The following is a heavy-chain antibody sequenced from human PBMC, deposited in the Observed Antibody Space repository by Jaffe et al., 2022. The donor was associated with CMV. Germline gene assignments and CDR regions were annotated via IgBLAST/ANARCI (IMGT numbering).Heavy chain of an antibody. Sequence: EVQLVESGGGLVQPGGSLRLSCAASGFTFSSYEMNWVRQAPGKGLEWVSYISSSGSTIYYADSVKGRFTISRDNAKNSLYLQMNSLRAEDTAVYYCARESGIVVVTTFDYWGQGTLVTVSS. CDR2: ISSSGSTI. J-gene: IGHJ4*02. V-gene: IGHV3-48*03. CDR3: ARESGIVVVTTFDY. D-gene: IGHD3-22*01. CDR1: GFTFSSYE.